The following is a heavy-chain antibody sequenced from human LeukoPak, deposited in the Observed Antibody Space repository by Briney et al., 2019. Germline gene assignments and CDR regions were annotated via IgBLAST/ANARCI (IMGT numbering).Heavy chain of an antibody. CDR1: GYTFTGYY. CDR2: INPNSGGT. V-gene: IGHV1-2*06. J-gene: IGHJ4*02. Sequence: ASVKVSCKASGYTFTGYYMHWVRQAPGQGLEWMGRINPNSGGTNYAQKFQGRVTMTRGTSISTAYMELSRLRSDDTAVYYCARSKPVEMATIDYWGQGTLVTVSS. CDR3: ARSKPVEMATIDY. D-gene: IGHD5-24*01.